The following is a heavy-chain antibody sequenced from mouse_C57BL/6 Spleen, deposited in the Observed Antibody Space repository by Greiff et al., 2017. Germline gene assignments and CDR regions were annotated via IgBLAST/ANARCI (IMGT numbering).Heavy chain of an antibody. CDR1: GFTFSDYG. CDR3: ARRRYGSSDYYAMDY. CDR2: ISSGSSTI. Sequence: VKLMESGGGLVKPGGSLKLSCAASGFTFSDYGMHWVRQAPEKGLEWVAYISSGSSTIYYADTVKGRFTISRDNAKNTLFLQMTSLRSEDTAMYYCARRRYGSSDYYAMDYWGQGTSVTVSS. D-gene: IGHD1-1*01. V-gene: IGHV5-17*01. J-gene: IGHJ4*01.